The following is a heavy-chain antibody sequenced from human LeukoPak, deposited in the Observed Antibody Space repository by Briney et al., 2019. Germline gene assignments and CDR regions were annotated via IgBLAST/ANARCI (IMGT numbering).Heavy chain of an antibody. V-gene: IGHV3-30*14. D-gene: IGHD2/OR15-2a*01. CDR2: ISYDGSNK. J-gene: IGHJ4*02. CDR1: GFTFSSYA. CDR3: ARFVYSNNNFDF. Sequence: GGSLRLSCAASGFTFSSYAMHWVRQAPGKGLEWVAVISYDGSNKYYADSVKGRFTISRDNSKNTLYVQMNSLRAEDTAVYYCARFVYSNNNFDFWGQGTLVTVSS.